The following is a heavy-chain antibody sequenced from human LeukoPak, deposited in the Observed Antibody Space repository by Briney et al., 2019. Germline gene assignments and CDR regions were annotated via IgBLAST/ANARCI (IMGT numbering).Heavy chain of an antibody. D-gene: IGHD4-23*01. V-gene: IGHV4-59*11. CDR2: IYYSGST. Sequence: PSETLSLTCTVSGGSISSHYWNWIRQPPGKGLEWIGYIYYSGSTNYNPSPKSRVTISVDTSKNQFSLKLSSVTAADTAVYYCARETTVVTPGRSDVFDIWGQGTMVTVSS. CDR3: ARETTVVTPGRSDVFDI. CDR1: GGSISSHY. J-gene: IGHJ3*02.